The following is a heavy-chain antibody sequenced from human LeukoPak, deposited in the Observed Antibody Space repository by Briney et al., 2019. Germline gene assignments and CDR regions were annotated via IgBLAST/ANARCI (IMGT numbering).Heavy chain of an antibody. CDR2: IYHSGST. CDR1: GGSISSGGYS. V-gene: IGHV4-30-2*01. CDR3: ARLAAPRVWFDP. D-gene: IGHD6-13*01. J-gene: IGHJ5*02. Sequence: SETLSLTCAVSGGSISSGGYSWSWIRQPPGKGLEWIGYIYHSGSTYYNPSLKSRVTISVDTSKNQFSLKLSSVTAADTAVYYCARLAAPRVWFDPWGQGTLVTVSS.